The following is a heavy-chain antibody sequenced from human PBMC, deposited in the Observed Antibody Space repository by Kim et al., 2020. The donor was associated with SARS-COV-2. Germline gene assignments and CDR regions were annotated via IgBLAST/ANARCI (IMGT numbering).Heavy chain of an antibody. CDR3: ARDLAPIVGAGGNAFDI. Sequence: GGSLRLSCAASGLIVSNNYMNWVRQAPGKGLEWISVINRGGDTYYTDSVKGRFTIYRDNSKNKLHLQMNRLRVEDTAIYFCARDLAPIVGAGGNAFDIWGQGTMVTVSS. V-gene: IGHV3-53*01. D-gene: IGHD1-26*01. CDR2: INRGGDT. CDR1: GLIVSNNY. J-gene: IGHJ3*02.